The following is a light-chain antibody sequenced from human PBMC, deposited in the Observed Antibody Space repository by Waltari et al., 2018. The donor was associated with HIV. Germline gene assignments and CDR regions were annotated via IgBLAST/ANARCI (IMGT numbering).Light chain of an antibody. V-gene: IGLV3-25*03. CDR2: KDT. Sequence: SYELTQPPSVSVSPGQTAEITCSGDALPKRYSYWYRQKTGQAPVMVIYKDTKRPSGIPERFSGSTSGTKVTLTISGVRTEDEADYCCQSVDDGGTHVVFGGGTKLTVL. CDR1: ALPKRY. CDR3: QSVDDGGTHVV. J-gene: IGLJ2*01.